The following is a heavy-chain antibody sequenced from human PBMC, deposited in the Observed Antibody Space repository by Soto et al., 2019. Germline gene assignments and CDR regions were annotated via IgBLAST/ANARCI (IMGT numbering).Heavy chain of an antibody. CDR2: IYYSGST. D-gene: IGHD6-13*01. J-gene: IGHJ3*02. Sequence: PSETLSLTCTVSGGSISSGGYYWSWIRQHPGKGLEWIGYIYYSGSTYYNPSLKSRVTISVDTSKNQFSLKLSSVTAADTAVYYCATLLYSSSWPSGAFEIWGQGTMVTGSS. CDR3: ATLLYSSSWPSGAFEI. CDR1: GGSISSGGYY. V-gene: IGHV4-31*03.